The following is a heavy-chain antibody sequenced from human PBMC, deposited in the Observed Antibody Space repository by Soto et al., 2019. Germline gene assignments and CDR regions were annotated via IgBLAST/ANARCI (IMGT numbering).Heavy chain of an antibody. V-gene: IGHV1-3*01. CDR1: GYTFTSYA. CDR3: ARSPNYYDSSGYGYDY. Sequence: QVQLVQSGAEVKKPGASVKVSCKASGYTFTSYAMHWVRQAPGQRLEWMGWINAGNGNTKYSQKFQGRVTITRDTAASTAYMELSSLRSEDTAVYYCARSPNYYDSSGYGYDYWGQGTLVTVSS. CDR2: INAGNGNT. J-gene: IGHJ4*02. D-gene: IGHD3-22*01.